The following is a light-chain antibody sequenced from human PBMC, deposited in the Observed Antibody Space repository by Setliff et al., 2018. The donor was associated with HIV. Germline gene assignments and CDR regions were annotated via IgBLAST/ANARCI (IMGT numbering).Light chain of an antibody. CDR1: SSDVGGYSY. CDR2: EVR. V-gene: IGLV2-14*01. CDR3: SSYAITNTLP. J-gene: IGLJ1*01. Sequence: QSVLTQPASVSGSPGQSITISCTGTSSDVGGYSYVSWYQQHPGKAPKLIIYEVRTRPSGVSNRFSGSKSGNTASLTISGLQAEDDADYYCSSYAITNTLPFGTGTKSPS.